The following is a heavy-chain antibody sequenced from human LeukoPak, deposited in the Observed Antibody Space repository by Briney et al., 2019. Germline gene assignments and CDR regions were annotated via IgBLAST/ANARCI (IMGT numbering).Heavy chain of an antibody. CDR1: GGSISSSSYY. CDR3: GRHRYCSGGSCYDY. J-gene: IGHJ4*02. V-gene: IGHV4-39*01. Sequence: TSETLSLTCTVSGGSISSSSYYWGWIRQPPGKGLEWIGCIYYSGSTYYNPSLKSRVTITVDTSKNQFSLKLSSVTAADTAVYYCGRHRYCSGGSCYDYWGQGTLVTVSS. CDR2: IYYSGST. D-gene: IGHD2-15*01.